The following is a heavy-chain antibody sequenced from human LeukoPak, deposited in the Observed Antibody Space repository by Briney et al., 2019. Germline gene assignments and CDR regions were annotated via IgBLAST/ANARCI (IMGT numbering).Heavy chain of an antibody. Sequence: PGGSLRLSCAASGFTSSSYDMAWVRQAPGKGLEWVSSISASGDGTYYADSVKGRFTISRDNSRNILYLQMTSLRAEDTAVYYCAKDGDGDYWGQGTLVTVSS. J-gene: IGHJ4*02. D-gene: IGHD2-21*02. CDR2: ISASGDGT. CDR1: GFTSSSYD. V-gene: IGHV3-23*01. CDR3: AKDGDGDY.